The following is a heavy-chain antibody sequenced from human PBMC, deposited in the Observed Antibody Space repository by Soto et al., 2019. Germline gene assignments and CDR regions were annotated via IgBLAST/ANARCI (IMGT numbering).Heavy chain of an antibody. Sequence: GGTLRLSCAASVFTFSTHAMIWVRQAPGKGLEWVSTISGSGGTTYYADSVQGRFTISRDNSKNTLYLQMNSLRAEDTAIYYCSKDLATTTPAHYWGPTTRVTVSS. V-gene: IGHV3-23*01. D-gene: IGHD5-12*01. CDR2: ISGSGGTT. CDR1: VFTFSTHA. J-gene: IGHJ4*02. CDR3: SKDLATTTPAHY.